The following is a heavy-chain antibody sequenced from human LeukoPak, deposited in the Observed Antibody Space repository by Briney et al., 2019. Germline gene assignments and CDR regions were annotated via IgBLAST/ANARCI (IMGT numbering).Heavy chain of an antibody. CDR2: ISGSGGST. CDR1: GFTFSSYA. J-gene: IGHJ5*02. D-gene: IGHD3-22*01. Sequence: GGSLRLSCAAPGFTFSSYAMSWVRQAPGKGVEWVSAISGSGGSTYYADSVKGRFTSSRDNSKNTMYLKMNSLRAEDTDVYYCANLGDIVVVKTYYYDSSAKAWGQGTLVTVSS. CDR3: ANLGDIVVVKTYYYDSSAKA. V-gene: IGHV3-23*01.